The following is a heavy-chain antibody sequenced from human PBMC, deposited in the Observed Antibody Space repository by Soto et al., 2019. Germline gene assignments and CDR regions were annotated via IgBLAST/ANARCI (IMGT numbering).Heavy chain of an antibody. V-gene: IGHV3-23*01. J-gene: IGHJ6*02. CDR3: AKTKGAMIYAISVYGMDV. D-gene: IGHD2-8*01. CDR2: ISGSSEST. Sequence: EVQLLESGGGFIHPGGSLRLSCAASGFSFSSFAMNWVRQAPGKGLEWVSIISGSSESTFYADSVKGRFTFSRDNYKSKLYLQINSLIAEATAVYHCAKTKGAMIYAISVYGMDVWGQGTTVTVSS. CDR1: GFSFSSFA.